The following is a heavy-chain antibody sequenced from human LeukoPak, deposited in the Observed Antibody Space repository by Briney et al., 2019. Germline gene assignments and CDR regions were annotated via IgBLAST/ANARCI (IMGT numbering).Heavy chain of an antibody. J-gene: IGHJ4*02. CDR2: TYYRSKWYN. D-gene: IGHD3-3*01. CDR3: GSRRTAMFGVIKGPIDY. CDR1: GDSVSSNSAA. V-gene: IGHV6-1*01. Sequence: SQTLSLTCAISGDSVSSNSAAWNWIRQSPSRGLEWLGRTYYRSKWYNDYAVSVKSRITINPDTSKNQFSLKLTSVTAADTAVYYCGSRRTAMFGVIKGPIDYWGQGTLVTVSS.